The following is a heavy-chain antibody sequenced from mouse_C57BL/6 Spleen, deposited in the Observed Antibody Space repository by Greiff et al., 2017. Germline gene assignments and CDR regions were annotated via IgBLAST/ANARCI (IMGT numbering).Heavy chain of an antibody. CDR1: GYTFTGYW. D-gene: IGHD1-1*01. V-gene: IGHV1-9*01. J-gene: IGHJ3*01. Sequence: QVQLKQSGAELMKPGASVKLSCKATGYTFTGYWIEWVKQRPGHGLEWIGEILPGSGSTNYNEKFTGKATFTADTSSNTAYMQLSSLTTADSAIYYCARKDYYYGSSLGFAYWGQGTLVTVSA. CDR3: ARKDYYYGSSLGFAY. CDR2: ILPGSGST.